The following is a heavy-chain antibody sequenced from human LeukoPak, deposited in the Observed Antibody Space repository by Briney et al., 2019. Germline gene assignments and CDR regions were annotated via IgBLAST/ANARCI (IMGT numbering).Heavy chain of an antibody. CDR3: ARRNILAGYYVGHDTLRNSNYYYYYMDV. Sequence: ASVKVSCKASGYTFTGYYMHWVRQAPGQGLEWMGWINPNSGGTNYAQKFQGRVTMTRDTSISTAYMELSRLRSDDTAVYYCARRNILAGYYVGHDTLRNSNYYYYYMDVWGKGTTVTVSS. CDR2: INPNSGGT. CDR1: GYTFTGYY. J-gene: IGHJ6*03. D-gene: IGHD3-9*01. V-gene: IGHV1-2*02.